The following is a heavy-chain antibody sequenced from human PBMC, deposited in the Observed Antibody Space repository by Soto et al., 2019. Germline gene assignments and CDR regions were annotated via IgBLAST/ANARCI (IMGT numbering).Heavy chain of an antibody. Sequence: QLQLQESGPGLVKPSETLSLTCTVSGGSISSSSYYWGWIRQPPGKGLEWIGSIYYSGSTYYNPSLKSRVTISVDTSKNRFSLTLSSVTAADTAVYYCARQANYYDRSGYYHTPTDYWGQGTLVTVSS. CDR1: GGSISSSSYY. V-gene: IGHV4-39*01. CDR2: IYYSGST. J-gene: IGHJ4*02. CDR3: ARQANYYDRSGYYHTPTDY. D-gene: IGHD3-22*01.